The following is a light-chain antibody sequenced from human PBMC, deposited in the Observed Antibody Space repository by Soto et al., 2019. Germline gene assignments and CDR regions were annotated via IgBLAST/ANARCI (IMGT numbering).Light chain of an antibody. CDR1: QSLVHSNGYTY. V-gene: IGKV2-30*02. Sequence: EVVMTQSPLSLSVTLGQPASISCRSGQSLVHSNGYTYLQWFQQRPRQFLRRLIFWVSNRDSGVPDRFSGSGSSTHFTLNISRVEAEYIGVYYCMQGTQWPFTFGPGTKVDSK. CDR2: WVS. CDR3: MQGTQWPFT. J-gene: IGKJ3*01.